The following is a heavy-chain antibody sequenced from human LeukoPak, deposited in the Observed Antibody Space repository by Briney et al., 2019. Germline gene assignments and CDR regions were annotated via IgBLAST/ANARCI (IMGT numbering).Heavy chain of an antibody. V-gene: IGHV3-74*01. CDR2: TNTDGRTT. CDR1: GFTFSNYW. CDR3: ARDQGATLVRGVTPYLDY. J-gene: IGHJ4*02. Sequence: PGGSLRLSCAASGFTFSNYWMHWVRQVPGEGLVWVSRTNTDGRTTTYADSVKGRFTISRDNSKNTLYLQMNSLRTGDTAVYYCARDQGATLVRGVTPYLDYWGQGTLVSVSS. D-gene: IGHD3-10*01.